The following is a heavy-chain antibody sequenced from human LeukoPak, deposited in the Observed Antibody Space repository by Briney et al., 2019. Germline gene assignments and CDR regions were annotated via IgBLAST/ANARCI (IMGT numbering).Heavy chain of an antibody. CDR1: GGTFSSYA. CDR2: IIPIFGTA. V-gene: IGHV1-69*05. J-gene: IGHJ5*02. Sequence: ASVKVSCKASGGTFSSYAISWVRQAPGQGLEWMGRIIPIFGTANYAQKFQGRVTITTDESTGTAYMELSSLRSEDTAVYYCARDSYRSPYRWFDPWGQGTLVTVSS. D-gene: IGHD1-14*01. CDR3: ARDSYRSPYRWFDP.